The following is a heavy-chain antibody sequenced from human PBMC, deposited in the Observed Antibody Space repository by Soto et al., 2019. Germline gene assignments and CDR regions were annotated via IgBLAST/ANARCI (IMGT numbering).Heavy chain of an antibody. J-gene: IGHJ4*02. CDR3: ARRGAELRYFDWSSPFDY. D-gene: IGHD3-9*01. V-gene: IGHV3-64*01. CDR2: ISSNGGST. CDR1: GFTFSSYA. Sequence: EVQLVESGGGLVQPGGSLRLSCAASGFTFSSYAMHWVRQAPGKGLEYVSAISSNGGSTYYANSVKGRFTISRDNSKNTLYLQMGSLRAEDMAVYYCARRGAELRYFDWSSPFDYWGQGTLVTVSS.